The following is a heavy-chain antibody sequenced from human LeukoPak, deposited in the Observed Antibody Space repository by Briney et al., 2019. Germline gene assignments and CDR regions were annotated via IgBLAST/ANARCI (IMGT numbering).Heavy chain of an antibody. CDR1: GGSISSYY. V-gene: IGHV4-59*12. D-gene: IGHD2-8*02. Sequence: SETLSLTCTVSGGSISSYYWSWIRQPPGKGLEWIGYIYYSGSTNYNPSLKSRVTISVDTSKNQFSLKLSSVTAADTAVYYCARAEVLYWRPTYAFDIWGQGTMVTVSS. CDR3: ARAEVLYWRPTYAFDI. J-gene: IGHJ3*02. CDR2: IYYSGST.